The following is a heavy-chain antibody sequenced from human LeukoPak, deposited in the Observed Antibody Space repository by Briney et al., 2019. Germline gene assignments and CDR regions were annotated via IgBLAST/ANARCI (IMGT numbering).Heavy chain of an antibody. CDR1: GFTFSSYA. J-gene: IGHJ6*03. Sequence: GGSLRLSCAASGFTFSSYAMHWVRQAPGKGLEWVAVISYDGSNKYYADSVKGRFTISRDNSKNTLYLQMNSLRAEDTAVYYCARDGGAKYGSYYYMDVWGKGTTVTVSS. V-gene: IGHV3-30*04. CDR3: ARDGGAKYGSYYYMDV. D-gene: IGHD4/OR15-4a*01. CDR2: ISYDGSNK.